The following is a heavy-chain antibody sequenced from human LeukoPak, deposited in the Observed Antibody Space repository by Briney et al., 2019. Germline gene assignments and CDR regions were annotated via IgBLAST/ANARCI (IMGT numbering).Heavy chain of an antibody. J-gene: IGHJ4*02. CDR2: ISSDGSRT. CDR1: GLTFSSYW. CDR3: ARNPLGQII. V-gene: IGHV3-74*01. Sequence: GGSLRLSCAASGLTFSSYWMHWVRQAPGKGLVWASRISSDGSRTSYADSLKGRFTTSRDNAKNTLYLQMNSLRAEDTAVYYCARNPLGQIIWGQGTLVTVSS. D-gene: IGHD3-16*01.